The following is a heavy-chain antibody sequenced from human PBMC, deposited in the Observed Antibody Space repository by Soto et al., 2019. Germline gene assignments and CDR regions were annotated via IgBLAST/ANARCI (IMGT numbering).Heavy chain of an antibody. CDR1: GYSFTSYW. CDR3: GTHERGRRRSWYPAGMDV. Sequence: GESLKISCKGSGYSFTSYWISWVRQMPGKGLEWMGRIDPGDSDTKYSPSFQGHVTISADKSISTAYLQWSSLKASDTAMYYCGTHERGRRRSWYPAGMDVWGQGTTVTVYS. V-gene: IGHV5-10-1*01. D-gene: IGHD6-13*01. J-gene: IGHJ6*02. CDR2: IDPGDSDT.